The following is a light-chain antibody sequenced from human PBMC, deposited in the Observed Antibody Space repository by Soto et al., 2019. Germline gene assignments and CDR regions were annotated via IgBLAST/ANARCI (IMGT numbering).Light chain of an antibody. CDR1: QSISSY. V-gene: IGKV1-39*01. CDR3: QQSYSTPRT. Sequence: DIQMTQSPGARSASVGEGVTITCRASQSISSYLNSYQQKPGKAPKLLIYAASSLQSGVPSRFSGSGSGTDFTLTISSLQPEDFATYYCQQSYSTPRTFGQGTKVDI. J-gene: IGKJ1*01. CDR2: AAS.